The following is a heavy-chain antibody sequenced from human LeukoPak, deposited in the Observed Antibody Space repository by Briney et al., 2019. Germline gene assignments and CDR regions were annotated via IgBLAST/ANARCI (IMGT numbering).Heavy chain of an antibody. V-gene: IGHV4-39*01. Sequence: SETLSLTCTVSGGFIRSSSYSWGWIRQPPGKGLEWIGNIYYSGSTYYNPSLKSRVTVSVDTSKNQFSLKLSSVTAADTAVYYCARHGGSPDWFDPWGQGTLVIVSS. CDR3: ARHGGSPDWFDP. J-gene: IGHJ5*02. CDR1: GGFIRSSSYS. CDR2: IYYSGST. D-gene: IGHD6-19*01.